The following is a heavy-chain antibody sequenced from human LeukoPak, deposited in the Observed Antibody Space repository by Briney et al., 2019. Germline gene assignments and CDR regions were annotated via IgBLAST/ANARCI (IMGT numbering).Heavy chain of an antibody. V-gene: IGHV4-39*01. CDR2: IYYSGST. D-gene: IGHD6-19*01. CDR1: GGSISSSSYY. Sequence: SETLSLTCTVSGGSISSSSYYWGWIRQPPGKGLEWIGSIYYSGSTYYNPSLKSRVTISVDTSKNQFSLKLSSVTAADTAVYYCARQYSSGWYPMYNWFDPWGQGTLVTVSS. J-gene: IGHJ5*02. CDR3: ARQYSSGWYPMYNWFDP.